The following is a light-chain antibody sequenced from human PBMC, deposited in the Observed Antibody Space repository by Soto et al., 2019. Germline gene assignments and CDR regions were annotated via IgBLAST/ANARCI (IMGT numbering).Light chain of an antibody. Sequence: QSVLTQPPSVSGAPGQRVTISCTGSSSNIGAGYDVHWYQQLPGTAPKLLIYGNSNRPSGVPDRFSGSTSGTSASLAITGLQAEDAADYYCQSYDSSLSAWVFGGGTKLTVL. CDR1: SSNIGAGYD. CDR2: GNS. CDR3: QSYDSSLSAWV. V-gene: IGLV1-40*01. J-gene: IGLJ3*02.